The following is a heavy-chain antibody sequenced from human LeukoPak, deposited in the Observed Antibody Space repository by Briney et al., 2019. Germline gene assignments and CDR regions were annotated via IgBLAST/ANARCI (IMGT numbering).Heavy chain of an antibody. CDR1: GFTFSSYS. J-gene: IGHJ3*02. D-gene: IGHD1-7*01. CDR3: ARRMGGELVAFDI. V-gene: IGHV3-48*02. Sequence: GGSLRLSCAASGFTFSSYSMNWVRQAPAKGLEWVSYISSSSTTIYFADSVKGRFTISRDNAKNSLYLQMNSLRDEDTAVYYCARRMGGELVAFDIWGQGTMVTVSS. CDR2: ISSSSTTI.